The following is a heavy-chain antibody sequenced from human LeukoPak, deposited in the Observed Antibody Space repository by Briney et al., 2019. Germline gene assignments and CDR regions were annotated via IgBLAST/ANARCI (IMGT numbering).Heavy chain of an antibody. CDR1: GGTFSNHA. D-gene: IGHD6-13*01. CDR3: ARWAGDSSAWYSALFDY. J-gene: IGHJ4*02. V-gene: IGHV1-69*13. CDR2: IIPISGTA. Sequence: ASVKVSCKASGGTFSNHAISWVRQAPGQGLEWMGVIIPISGTANYAQKFQGRVTITADASTSTVYMELSSLTSDDTAVYYCARWAGDSSAWYSALFDYWGQGTLVTVSS.